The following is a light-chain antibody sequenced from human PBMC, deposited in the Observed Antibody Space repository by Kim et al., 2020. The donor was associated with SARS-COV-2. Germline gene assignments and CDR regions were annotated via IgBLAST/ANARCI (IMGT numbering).Light chain of an antibody. Sequence: ALRQTVRTTCRGDIVRSYYASWYRQRPGQAPVLVIYGKNNRPSGIPDRFSGSSAGNTASLTITGAQAEDEADYYCNSRDSSGNHVVFGGGTQLTVL. CDR3: NSRDSSGNHVV. V-gene: IGLV3-19*01. J-gene: IGLJ2*01. CDR1: IVRSYY. CDR2: GKN.